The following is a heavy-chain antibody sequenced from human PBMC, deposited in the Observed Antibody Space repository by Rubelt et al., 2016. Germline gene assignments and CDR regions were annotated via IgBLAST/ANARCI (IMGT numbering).Heavy chain of an antibody. CDR3: AQWRSYFFDY. Sequence: QITLTESGPALVKPTQTLTLTCTWSGFSLTANGAAVGWIRQSPGKALEWLALIYWDDDKRYSPSLKSRISITKDTSKNQVVLTMTNMDPVDTATYYCAQWRSYFFDYWGQGTLVTVSS. D-gene: IGHD5-12*01. J-gene: IGHJ4*02. CDR1: GFSLTANGAA. CDR2: IYWDDDK. V-gene: IGHV2-5*02.